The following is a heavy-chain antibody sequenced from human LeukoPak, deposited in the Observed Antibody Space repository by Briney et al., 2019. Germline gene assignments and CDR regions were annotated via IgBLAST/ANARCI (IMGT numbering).Heavy chain of an antibody. CDR3: ASRYYYYGSGSYHLADY. CDR1: GGSISSYY. CDR2: NYYSGST. Sequence: SETLSLTCTVSGGSISSYYWSWIRQPPGKGLEWIGYNYYSGSTNYNPSLKSRVTISVDTSKNQFSLKLSSVTAADTAVYYCASRYYYYGSGSYHLADYWGQGTLVTVSS. J-gene: IGHJ4*02. D-gene: IGHD3-10*01. V-gene: IGHV4-59*01.